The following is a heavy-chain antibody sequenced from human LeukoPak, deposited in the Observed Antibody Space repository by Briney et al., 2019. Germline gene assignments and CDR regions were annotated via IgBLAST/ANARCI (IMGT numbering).Heavy chain of an antibody. CDR3: ARGDHYGLYFDY. CDR1: GGSISSYY. J-gene: IGHJ4*02. CDR2: IYNSGSS. D-gene: IGHD3-16*01. V-gene: IGHV4-59*01. Sequence: SETLFLTCTVSGGSISSYYWSWIRQPPGKGLEWIGYIYNSGSSNYNPSLKSRVTISVDTSKNQFSLKLSSVTAADTAVYYCARGDHYGLYFDYWGQGTLVTVSS.